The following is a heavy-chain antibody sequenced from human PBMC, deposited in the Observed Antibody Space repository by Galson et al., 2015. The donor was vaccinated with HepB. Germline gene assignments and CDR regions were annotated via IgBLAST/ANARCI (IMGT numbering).Heavy chain of an antibody. Sequence: SVKVSCKASGGTFSSYTISWVRQAPGQGLEWMGRIIPILGIANYAQKFQGRVTITADKSTSTAYMELSSLRSEDTAVYYCATRAYGSGSYYTSGDAFDIWGQGTMVTVSS. CDR2: IIPILGIA. J-gene: IGHJ3*02. CDR3: ATRAYGSGSYYTSGDAFDI. CDR1: GGTFSSYT. V-gene: IGHV1-69*02. D-gene: IGHD3-10*01.